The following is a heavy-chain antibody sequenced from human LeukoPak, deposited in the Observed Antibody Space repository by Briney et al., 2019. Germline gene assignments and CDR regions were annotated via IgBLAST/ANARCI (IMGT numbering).Heavy chain of an antibody. CDR3: ARGVPAAYFDY. J-gene: IGHJ4*02. D-gene: IGHD2-2*01. Sequence: SVKVSCKASGGTFISYAISWVRQAPGQGLEWMGRIIPIFGIANYAQKFQGRVTITADKSTSTAYMELSSLRSEDTAVYYCARGVPAAYFDYWGQGTLVTVSS. CDR2: IIPIFGIA. V-gene: IGHV1-69*04. CDR1: GGTFISYA.